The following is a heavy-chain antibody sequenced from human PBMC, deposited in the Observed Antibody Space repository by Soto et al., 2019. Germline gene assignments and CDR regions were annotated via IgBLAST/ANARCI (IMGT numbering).Heavy chain of an antibody. CDR2: ISGSGGST. CDR1: GFTFSSYA. CDR3: AKGRITYYDILTETESDHYYFDY. V-gene: IGHV3-23*01. Sequence: PGGSLRLSCAASGFTFSSYAMSWVRQAPGKGLEWVSAISGSGGSTYYADSVKGRFTISRDNSKNTLYLQMNSLRAEDAAVYYCAKGRITYYDILTETESDHYYFDYWGQGTLVTGSS. J-gene: IGHJ4*02. D-gene: IGHD3-9*01.